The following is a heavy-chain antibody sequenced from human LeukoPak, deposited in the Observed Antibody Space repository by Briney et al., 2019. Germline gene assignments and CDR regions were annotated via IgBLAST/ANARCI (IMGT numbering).Heavy chain of an antibody. Sequence: GGSLRLSCGASGXTFSRYSMNWVRQAPGKGLEWVSSISSSGSYIYYADSVKGRFTISRDNAKNSLYLQMNSLRAEDTAVYYCASRNQYCGGDCFWAFDIWGQGTMVTVSS. CDR1: GXTFSRYS. D-gene: IGHD2-21*02. CDR2: ISSSGSYI. CDR3: ASRNQYCGGDCFWAFDI. J-gene: IGHJ3*02. V-gene: IGHV3-21*01.